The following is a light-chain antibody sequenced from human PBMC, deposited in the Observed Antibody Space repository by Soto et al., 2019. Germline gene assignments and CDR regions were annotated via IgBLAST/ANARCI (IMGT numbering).Light chain of an antibody. V-gene: IGKV3-15*01. CDR2: GAS. Sequence: EIILTQSPATLSVSPGERATLSCRASQSIGSNLAWYQHKPGQPPRLLFYGASTRATDIPARFSGSGSGTDFTLTISSLQSEDFAFYYCQQYDHCSPPITLGQGTRLEIK. CDR1: QSIGSN. J-gene: IGKJ5*01. CDR3: QQYDHCSPPIT.